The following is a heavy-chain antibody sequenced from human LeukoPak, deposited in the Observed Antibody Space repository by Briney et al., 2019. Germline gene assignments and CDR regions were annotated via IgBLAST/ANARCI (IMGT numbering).Heavy chain of an antibody. V-gene: IGHV4-61*02. J-gene: IGHJ4*02. CDR2: IYSSGST. CDR3: ARVLDYYDSSGYQSFFDY. Sequence: SQTLSLTCTVSGGSIKSGSYYWSWIRQPAGKGLEWIGRIYSSGSTNYNPSLKSRVTISLATSKNQFSLKLNSVTAADTAVYYCARVLDYYDSSGYQSFFDYWGQGTLVTVSS. D-gene: IGHD3-22*01. CDR1: GGSIKSGSYY.